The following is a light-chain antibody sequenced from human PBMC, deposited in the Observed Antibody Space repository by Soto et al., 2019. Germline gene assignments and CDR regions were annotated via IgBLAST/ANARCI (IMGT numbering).Light chain of an antibody. CDR3: QHYKLYSPWT. Sequence: DIRVTESPSTLPSYIVDIVTITCRASQSISNWLAWYQQKPGTAPKLLIYHASTLESGVPSRFSGSGSGTEFTLTISSLPPDHFATYYCQHYKLYSPWTFGQGTKVDIK. CDR2: HAS. J-gene: IGKJ1*01. CDR1: QSISNW. V-gene: IGKV1-5*01.